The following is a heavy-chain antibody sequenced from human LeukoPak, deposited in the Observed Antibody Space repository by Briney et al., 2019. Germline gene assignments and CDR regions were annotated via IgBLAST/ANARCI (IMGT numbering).Heavy chain of an antibody. CDR1: GGSISSSTRY. CDR3: ARSYCSSSCYAVGAFDI. J-gene: IGHJ3*02. CDR2: IYYSGTT. Sequence: PSETLSLPCTVSGGSISSSTRYWGWIRQPPGKGLEWMGSIYYSGTTYYSPSLKSRVTISVDMSKNQFSLRLSSVTAGDTAAYYCARSYCSSSCYAVGAFDIWGQGTVVTVSS. V-gene: IGHV4-39*01. D-gene: IGHD2-2*01.